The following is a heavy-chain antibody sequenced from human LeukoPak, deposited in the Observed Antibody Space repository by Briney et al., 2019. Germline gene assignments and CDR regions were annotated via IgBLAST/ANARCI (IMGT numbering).Heavy chain of an antibody. V-gene: IGHV1-69*06. CDR2: FIPIFGTA. J-gene: IGHJ6*04. CDR3: AREQQLATGSRYYYYGMDV. Sequence: SVKLSFNGSGATFSSYAISWVRHAPGQGLEWMGGFIPIFGTANYAQKFQGRVTITADRSTSTAYMELSSLRSEDTAVYYCAREQQLATGSRYYYYGMDVWGKGTTVTVSS. D-gene: IGHD6-13*01. CDR1: GATFSSYA.